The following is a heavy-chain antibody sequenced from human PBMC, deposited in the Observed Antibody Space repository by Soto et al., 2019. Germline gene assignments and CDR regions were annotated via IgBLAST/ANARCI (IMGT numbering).Heavy chain of an antibody. D-gene: IGHD3-9*01. CDR2: IKSKTDGGTT. Sequence: GGSLRLSCAASGFTFSNAWMNWVRQAPGKGLEWVGRIKSKTDGGTTDYAAPVKGRLTISRDDSKNTLYLQMNSLKTEDTAVYYCTTEGRAYYDILTGYHFGYYGMDVWGQGTTVTVSS. J-gene: IGHJ6*02. V-gene: IGHV3-15*07. CDR1: GFTFSNAW. CDR3: TTEGRAYYDILTGYHFGYYGMDV.